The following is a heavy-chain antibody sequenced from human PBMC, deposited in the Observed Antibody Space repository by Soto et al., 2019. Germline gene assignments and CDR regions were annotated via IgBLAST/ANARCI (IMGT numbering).Heavy chain of an antibody. CDR1: GFTFSSYA. V-gene: IGHV3-30-3*01. J-gene: IGHJ6*01. D-gene: IGHD6-6*01. Sequence: QVQLVESGGGVVQPGRSLRLSCAASGFTFSSYAMHWVRQAPGKGLEWVAVISYDGSNKYYADSVKGRFTISRDNSKNTLYLQMNSLRAEDTAVYYCARACIAARPKYYYGMDVW. CDR2: ISYDGSNK. CDR3: ARACIAARPKYYYGMDV.